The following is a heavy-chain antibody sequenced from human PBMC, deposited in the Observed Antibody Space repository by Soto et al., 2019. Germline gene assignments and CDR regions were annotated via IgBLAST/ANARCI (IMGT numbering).Heavy chain of an antibody. CDR1: GFTFSSHG. D-gene: IGHD2-15*01. CDR3: AAGDCSGGACFSLDP. Sequence: PGGSLRLSCAASGFTFSSHGMHWVRQAPGKGLEWVAVIWYDGSNRNYADSVKGRFTISRDNSKNMVFLQMNSLRVEDTAAYYCAAGDCSGGACFSLDPWGQGTMVTVSS. CDR2: IWYDGSNR. V-gene: IGHV3-33*01. J-gene: IGHJ5*02.